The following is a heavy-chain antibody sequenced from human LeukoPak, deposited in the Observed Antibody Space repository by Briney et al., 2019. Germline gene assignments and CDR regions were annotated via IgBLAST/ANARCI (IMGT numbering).Heavy chain of an antibody. J-gene: IGHJ4*02. V-gene: IGHV1-2*02. D-gene: IGHD3-10*01. Sequence: ASVKVSCKASGYTFTGYYMHWVRQAPGQGLEWMGWINPNSGGTNYAQKLQGRVTMTTDTSTSTAYMELRSLRSDDTAVYYCARVVPFGELGDYFDYWGQGTLVTVSS. CDR2: INPNSGGT. CDR3: ARVVPFGELGDYFDY. CDR1: GYTFTGYY.